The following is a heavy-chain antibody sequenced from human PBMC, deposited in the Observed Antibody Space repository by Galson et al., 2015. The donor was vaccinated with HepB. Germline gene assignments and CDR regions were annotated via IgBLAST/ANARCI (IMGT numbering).Heavy chain of an antibody. CDR1: GYTLTELS. CDR2: FDPEDGET. Sequence: SVKVSCKVSGYTLTELSMHWVRQAPGKGLEWMGGFDPEDGETIYAQKFQGRVTMTEDTSTDTAYMELSSLRSEDTAVYYCATDGGLCQKVCAFDIWGQGTMVTVSS. J-gene: IGHJ3*02. CDR3: ATDGGLCQKVCAFDI. D-gene: IGHD3-10*02. V-gene: IGHV1-24*01.